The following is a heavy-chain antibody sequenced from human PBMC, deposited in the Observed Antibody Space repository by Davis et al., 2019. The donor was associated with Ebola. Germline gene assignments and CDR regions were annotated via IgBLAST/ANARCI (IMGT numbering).Heavy chain of an antibody. CDR1: GFTFSTYW. Sequence: GESLKISCAASGFTFSTYWMYWVRQVPGKGLVWVSCINSDGSRTSYADSVKGRFIISRDNAKSTLYLQMDSLRTEDTAVYYCARGMSTDYWGQGTLVTVSS. CDR2: INSDGSRT. V-gene: IGHV3-74*01. CDR3: ARGMSTDY. D-gene: IGHD5/OR15-5a*01. J-gene: IGHJ4*02.